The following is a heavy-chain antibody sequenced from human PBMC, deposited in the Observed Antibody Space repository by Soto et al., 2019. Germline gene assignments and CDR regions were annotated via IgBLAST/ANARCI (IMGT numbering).Heavy chain of an antibody. CDR1: GFTFSSYS. D-gene: IGHD4-17*01. V-gene: IGHV3-21*01. J-gene: IGHJ6*02. CDR3: ARNYGDLVYYYYGMDV. Sequence: GGSLRLSCAASGFTFSSYSMNWVRQAPGKGLEWVSSISSSSSYIYYADSVKGRFTISRDNAKNSLYLQMNSLRAEDTAVYYCARNYGDLVYYYYGMDVWGQGTTVTVSS. CDR2: ISSSSSYI.